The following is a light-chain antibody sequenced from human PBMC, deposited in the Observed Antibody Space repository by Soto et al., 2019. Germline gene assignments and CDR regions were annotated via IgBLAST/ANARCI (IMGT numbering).Light chain of an antibody. V-gene: IGLV1-44*01. CDR2: SNN. CDR1: SSNIGSNT. CDR3: AAWDDSLNANYV. J-gene: IGLJ1*01. Sequence: QSVLTQPPSASGTPGQRVTISCSGSSSNIGSNTVNWYQQLPGTAPKLLIYSNNQRPSGVPDRFSGSKSGTSASLAISGLQSEDEADYYRAAWDDSLNANYVFGTGTKVTVL.